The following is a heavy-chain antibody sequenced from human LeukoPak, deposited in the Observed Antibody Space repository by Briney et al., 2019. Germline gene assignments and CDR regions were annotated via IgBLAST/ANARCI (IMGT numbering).Heavy chain of an antibody. J-gene: IGHJ4*02. Sequence: PGRSLRLSCAASGFTVRNNYMSWVRQAPGKGLEWVSLIYSGGSTYYADSVKGRFTISRDNSNNTVYLQMNSLRAEDTAVYYCARAPSNAHFDYWGQGTLATVSS. CDR2: IYSGGST. D-gene: IGHD3-3*02. CDR3: ARAPSNAHFDY. CDR1: GFTVRNNY. V-gene: IGHV3-66*01.